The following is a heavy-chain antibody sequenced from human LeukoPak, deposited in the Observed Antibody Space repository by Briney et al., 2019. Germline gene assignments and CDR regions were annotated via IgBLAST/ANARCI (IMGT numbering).Heavy chain of an antibody. D-gene: IGHD3-22*01. CDR1: GYTFTGYY. CDR3: ARTRSGYYDSSGYYYKDAFDI. V-gene: IGHV1-2*02. CDR2: INPNSGGT. J-gene: IGHJ3*02. Sequence: GASVKVSCKASGYTFTGYYMHWVRQAPGQGLEWMGWINPNSGGTNYAQKFQGRVTMTRDTSISTAYMELSRLRSDDTAVYYCARTRSGYYDSSGYYYKDAFDIWGQGTMVTVSS.